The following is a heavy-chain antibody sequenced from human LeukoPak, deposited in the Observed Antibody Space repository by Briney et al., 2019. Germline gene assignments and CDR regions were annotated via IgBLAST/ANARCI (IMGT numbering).Heavy chain of an antibody. CDR3: ARPEEVKYSSSWYVASLDY. V-gene: IGHV1-46*01. CDR2: INPSGGST. CDR1: GYTLTELS. D-gene: IGHD6-13*01. Sequence: GASVKVSCKVSGYTLTELSMHWVRQAPGKGLEWMGIINPSGGSTSYAQKFQGRVTMTRDMSTSTVYMELSSLRSEDTAVYYCARPEEVKYSSSWYVASLDYWGQGTLVTVSS. J-gene: IGHJ4*02.